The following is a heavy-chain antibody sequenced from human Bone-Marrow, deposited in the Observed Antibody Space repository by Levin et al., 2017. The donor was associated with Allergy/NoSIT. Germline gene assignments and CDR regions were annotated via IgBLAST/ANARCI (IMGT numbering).Heavy chain of an antibody. CDR1: GFTFSKFV. D-gene: IGHD2-15*01. Sequence: QAGGSLRLSCAASGFTFSKFVMHWVRQAPGKGLEWLSFISKDGSKIDYADSVKGRFTISRDNSKNSLFLQMNSLRGDDTAVYHCAKDPGYCSGRCNYMDVWGNGTTVAVSS. V-gene: IGHV3-30*18. J-gene: IGHJ6*03. CDR3: AKDPGYCSGRCNYMDV. CDR2: ISKDGSKI.